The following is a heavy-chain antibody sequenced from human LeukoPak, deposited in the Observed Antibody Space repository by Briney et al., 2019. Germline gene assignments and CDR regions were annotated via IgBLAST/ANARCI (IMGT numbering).Heavy chain of an antibody. J-gene: IGHJ3*02. D-gene: IGHD4-4*01. V-gene: IGHV4-34*01. CDR1: GGSFSGYY. Sequence: PSETLSLTCAVYGGSFSGYYWSWIRQPPGKGLEWIGEINHSGSTNYNPSLKSRVTISVDTSKNQFSLKLSSVTAADTAVYYCARGPSRTVRAFDIWGQGTMVTVSS. CDR2: INHSGST. CDR3: ARGPSRTVRAFDI.